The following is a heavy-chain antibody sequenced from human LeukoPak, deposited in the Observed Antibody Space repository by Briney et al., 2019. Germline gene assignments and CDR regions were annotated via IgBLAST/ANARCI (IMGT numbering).Heavy chain of an antibody. J-gene: IGHJ4*02. CDR2: IYCSGST. Sequence: PAGSLCLSCTASGCSISSYYLSWIRQPPGKGLEWIGYIYCSGSTNYTPSVKSRFTISVDTSKNQFSLKLSSVTAADTAVYYCARHIPIHGSGSYSDYWGQGTLVTVSS. D-gene: IGHD3-10*01. CDR3: ARHIPIHGSGSYSDY. V-gene: IGHV4-59*08. CDR1: GCSISSYY.